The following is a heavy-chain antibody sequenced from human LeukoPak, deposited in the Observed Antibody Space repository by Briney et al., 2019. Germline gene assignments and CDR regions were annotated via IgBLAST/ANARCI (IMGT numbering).Heavy chain of an antibody. CDR2: MNPNSGNT. D-gene: IGHD6-19*01. CDR3: ASFSSSGWYSHYYYMDV. CDR1: GYTFTSYD. J-gene: IGHJ6*03. Sequence: GASVKVSCKASGYTFTSYDINWVRQATGQGLEWMGWMNPNSGNTGYAQKFQGRVTITRNTSISTAYMELSSLRSEDTAVYYCASFSSSGWYSHYYYMDVWGKGTTVTVSS. V-gene: IGHV1-8*03.